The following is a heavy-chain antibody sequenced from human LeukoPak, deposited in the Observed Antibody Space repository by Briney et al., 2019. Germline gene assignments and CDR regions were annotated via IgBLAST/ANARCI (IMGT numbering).Heavy chain of an antibody. CDR2: INHSGST. Sequence: SETLSLTCAVYGGSFSGYYWSWIRQPPGKGLEWIGEINHSGSTNYNPSLKSRVTISVDTSKNQSSLKLSSVTAADTAVYYCARGRNRDYYGSGSYFGYWGQGTLVTVSS. J-gene: IGHJ4*02. CDR1: GGSFSGYY. V-gene: IGHV4-34*01. D-gene: IGHD3-10*01. CDR3: ARGRNRDYYGSGSYFGY.